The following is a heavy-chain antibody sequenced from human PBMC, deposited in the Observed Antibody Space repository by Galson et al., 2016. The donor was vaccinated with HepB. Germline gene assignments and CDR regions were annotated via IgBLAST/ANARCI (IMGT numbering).Heavy chain of an antibody. CDR2: ST. Sequence: STYYSSSLKTRATISLDTSKNHFSLRLNSVTAADTAVYYCVRDPTGTPDCWFDPWGQGTLVTVSS. V-gene: IGHV4-39*07. CDR3: VRDPTGTPDCWFDP. J-gene: IGHJ5*02. D-gene: IGHD1-1*01.